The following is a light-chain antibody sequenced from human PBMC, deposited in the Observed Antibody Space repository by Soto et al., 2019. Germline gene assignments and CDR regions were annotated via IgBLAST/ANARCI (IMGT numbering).Light chain of an antibody. V-gene: IGKV1-12*01. CDR3: QQADSFPRT. Sequence: DIQMTQSPSSVSASVGDRVIITCRASQHINIWVAWYQQKPGKAPELLIHAASSLQSGVPPRFSGSGSGTEFTLTISSLQPEDFATYYCQQADSFPRTFGQGTKVEIK. CDR1: QHINIW. CDR2: AAS. J-gene: IGKJ1*01.